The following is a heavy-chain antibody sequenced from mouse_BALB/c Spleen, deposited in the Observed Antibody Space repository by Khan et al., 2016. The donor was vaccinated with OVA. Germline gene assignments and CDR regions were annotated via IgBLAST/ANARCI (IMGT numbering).Heavy chain of an antibody. CDR3: ASELGRYYATDY. V-gene: IGHV3-2*02. J-gene: IGHJ4*01. CDR2: ISNSGNT. CDR1: GYSITSDYA. D-gene: IGHD4-1*01. Sequence: EVQLQESGPGLVKPSQSLSLTCTVTGYSITSDYAWNWIRQFPGNKLEWMGYISNSGNTNYNPSLKSRISITRDTSKNQFFLQLNSVTTEDTVTYYCASELGRYYATDYWGQGTSVTVSS.